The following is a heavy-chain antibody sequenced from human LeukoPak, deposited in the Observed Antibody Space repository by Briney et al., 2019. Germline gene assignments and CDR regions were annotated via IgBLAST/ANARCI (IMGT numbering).Heavy chain of an antibody. CDR3: AREVAMVRGVIIPYYFDH. CDR2: ISYDGSNK. Sequence: PGGSLRLSCAASGFTFSSYAMHWVRHAPGKGLEWVAVISYDGSNKYYADSVKGRFTISRDNSKNTLYLQMNSLRAEDTAVYYCAREVAMVRGVIIPYYFDHWGQGTLVTVSS. D-gene: IGHD3-10*01. CDR1: GFTFSSYA. J-gene: IGHJ4*02. V-gene: IGHV3-30*04.